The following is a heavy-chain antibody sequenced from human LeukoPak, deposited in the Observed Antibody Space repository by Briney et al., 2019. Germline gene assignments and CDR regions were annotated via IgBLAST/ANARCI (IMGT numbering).Heavy chain of an antibody. D-gene: IGHD6-13*01. Sequence: GGSLRLSCAASGFTFSSYGMSWVRQAPGKGLEWVSAISGSGGSTYYADSVKGRFTISRDNSKNTLYLQMNSLRAEDTAVYYCAKDRAAAGNSEYFQHWGQGTLVTVSS. CDR2: ISGSGGST. J-gene: IGHJ1*01. CDR3: AKDRAAAGNSEYFQH. V-gene: IGHV3-23*01. CDR1: GFTFSSYG.